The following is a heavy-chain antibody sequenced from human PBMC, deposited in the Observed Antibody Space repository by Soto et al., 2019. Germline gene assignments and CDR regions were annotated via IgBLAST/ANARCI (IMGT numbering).Heavy chain of an antibody. Sequence: QVQLVESGGGVVQPGRSLRLSCAASGFTFSSYGMHWVRQAPGKGLEWVAVISYDGSNKYYADSVKGRFTISRDNSKNTLYLQMNSLRAEDTAVYYCAKVGLEVGYNAELMDCWGQGTMVTVSS. D-gene: IGHD2-21*01. V-gene: IGHV3-30*18. CDR1: GFTFSSYG. CDR2: ISYDGSNK. CDR3: AKVGLEVGYNAELMDC. J-gene: IGHJ4*02.